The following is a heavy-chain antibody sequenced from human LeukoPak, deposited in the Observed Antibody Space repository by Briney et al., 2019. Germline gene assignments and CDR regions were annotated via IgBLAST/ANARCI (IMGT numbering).Heavy chain of an antibody. V-gene: IGHV4-59*01. CDR2: IYYSGST. Sequence: SETLSLTCTVPGGSISSYYWSWIRQPPGKGLEWIGYIYYSGSTNYNPSLKSRVTISVDTSKNQFSLKLSSVTAADTAVYYCARDFGYDDAFDIWGQGTMVTVSS. D-gene: IGHD3-16*01. CDR3: ARDFGYDDAFDI. J-gene: IGHJ3*02. CDR1: GGSISSYY.